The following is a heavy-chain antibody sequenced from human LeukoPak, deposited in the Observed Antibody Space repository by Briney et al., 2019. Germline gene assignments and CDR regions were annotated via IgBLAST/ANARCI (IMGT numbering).Heavy chain of an antibody. Sequence: PSETLSLTCTVSGGSISSGDYYWSWIRQPPGKGLEWIGYIYYSGSTYYNPSLKSRVTISVDTSKNQFSLKLSSVTAADTAVYYCARDPRTHYDFWSGYWGQPEYYYGMDVWGQGTTVTVSS. CDR2: IYYSGST. CDR1: GGSISSGDYY. CDR3: ARDPRTHYDFWSGYWGQPEYYYGMDV. D-gene: IGHD3-3*01. V-gene: IGHV4-30-4*02. J-gene: IGHJ6*02.